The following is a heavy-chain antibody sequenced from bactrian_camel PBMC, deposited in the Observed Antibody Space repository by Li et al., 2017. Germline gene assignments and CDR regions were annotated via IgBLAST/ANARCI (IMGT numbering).Heavy chain of an antibody. CDR2: IDSDGK. CDR1: QFTFSSSRSC. Sequence: HVQLVESGGGLVQAGGSLRLSCVASQFTFSSSRSCMGWFRQASGKDREGVAHIDSDGKWYAESLKGRSTISTDDANNTLDLQIDSLQPEDTAMYYCAVLSQFNHCRGVLVGIWQQYASWGQGTQVTVS. V-gene: IGHV3S55*01. CDR3: AVLSQFNHCRGVLVGIWQQYAS. D-gene: IGHD5*01. J-gene: IGHJ4*01.